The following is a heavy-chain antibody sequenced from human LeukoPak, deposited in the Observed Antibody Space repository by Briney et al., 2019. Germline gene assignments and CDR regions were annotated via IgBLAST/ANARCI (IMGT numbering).Heavy chain of an antibody. V-gene: IGHV3-33*08. D-gene: IGHD3-9*01. CDR3: ARGYDILTGYLYDY. J-gene: IGHJ4*02. Sequence: GGSLRLSCAASGFTFSSYWMSWVRQAPGKGLEWVAVIWYDGSNKYYADSVKGRFTISRDNSKNTLYLQMNSLRAEDTAVYYCARGYDILTGYLYDYWGQGTLVTVSS. CDR2: IWYDGSNK. CDR1: GFTFSSYW.